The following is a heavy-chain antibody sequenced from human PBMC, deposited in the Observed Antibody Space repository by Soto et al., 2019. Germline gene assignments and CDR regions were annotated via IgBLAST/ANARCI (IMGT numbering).Heavy chain of an antibody. J-gene: IGHJ4*02. CDR3: ARFGFTYYYDY. V-gene: IGHV3-23*01. Sequence: GGSLRLSCAASGFTFSSYAMSWVRHAPGKGLEWVSAISNSGGSTYYADSVKGRFTISRDNSKNTLYLQMGSLRAEDMAVYYCARFGFTYYYDYWGQGTLVTVSS. D-gene: IGHD3-10*01. CDR1: GFTFSSYA. CDR2: ISNSGGST.